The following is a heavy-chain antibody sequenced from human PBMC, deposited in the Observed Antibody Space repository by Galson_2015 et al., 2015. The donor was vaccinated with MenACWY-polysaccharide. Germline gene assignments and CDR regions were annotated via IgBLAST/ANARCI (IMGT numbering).Heavy chain of an antibody. D-gene: IGHD2-21*02. V-gene: IGHV1-8*01. CDR3: ARAVGDLDY. Sequence: SVKVSCKASGYTFTSFTINWVRQAPGQGLEWMGWMTPNSHNTGSAQKFQGRVTMTSDTSINTAYMELTSLRSDDTAVYYCARAVGDLDYWGQGTLVTVSS. CDR2: MTPNSHNT. CDR1: GYTFTSFT. J-gene: IGHJ4*02.